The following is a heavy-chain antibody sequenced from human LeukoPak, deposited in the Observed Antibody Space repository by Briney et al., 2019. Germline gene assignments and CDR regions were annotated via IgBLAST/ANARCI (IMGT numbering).Heavy chain of an antibody. D-gene: IGHD2-2*03. J-gene: IGHJ5*02. CDR3: AKDLGIVVVPAALGA. Sequence: GGSLRLSCAASGFTFSSYGMHWVRQAPGKGLEWVAFIRYDGSNKYYADSVKGRFTISRDNSKNTLYLQMNSLRAEDTAVYYCAKDLGIVVVPAALGAWGQGTLVTVSS. CDR1: GFTFSSYG. CDR2: IRYDGSNK. V-gene: IGHV3-30*02.